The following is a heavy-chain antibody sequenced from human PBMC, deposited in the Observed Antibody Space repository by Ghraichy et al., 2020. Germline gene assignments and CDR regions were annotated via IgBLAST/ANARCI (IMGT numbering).Heavy chain of an antibody. Sequence: SETLSLTCTVSGDSISSGSFFWGWIRQPPGKGLDWIGSVFYSGSTYYNPSLKSRVTISVDTSKNQFSLKLSSVTAADTAVYWCARQPAATMREFAFDYWGQGTLVTGSS. CDR2: VFYSGST. V-gene: IGHV4-39*01. CDR1: GDSISSGSFF. D-gene: IGHD2-15*01. CDR3: ARQPAATMREFAFDY. J-gene: IGHJ4*02.